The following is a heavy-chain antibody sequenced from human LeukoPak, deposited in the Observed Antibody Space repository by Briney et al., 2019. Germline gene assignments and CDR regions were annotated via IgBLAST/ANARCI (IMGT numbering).Heavy chain of an antibody. CDR1: GFTFSSYS. CDR3: ATLWFGEVAAYYYYYMDV. D-gene: IGHD3-10*01. V-gene: IGHV3-21*01. J-gene: IGHJ6*03. CDR2: ISSSSSYI. Sequence: GGSLRLSCAASGFTFSSYSMNWVRQAPGKGLEWVSSISSSSSYIYYADSVKGRFTISRDNAKNSLYLQMNSLRAEDTAVYYCATLWFGEVAAYYYYYMDVWGKGTTVTISS.